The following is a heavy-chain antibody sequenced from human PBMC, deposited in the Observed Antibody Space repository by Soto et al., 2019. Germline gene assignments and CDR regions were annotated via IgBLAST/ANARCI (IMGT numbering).Heavy chain of an antibody. D-gene: IGHD3-10*01. V-gene: IGHV2-5*02. CDR1: GFSLITTGAG. CDR2: IYWDGEK. J-gene: IGHJ3*02. Sequence: QITLKESGPTLVQHTQTLTLTCSFSGFSLITTGAGVGWIRQPPGKAPEWLALIYWDGEKRYSPALKSRLTITKDSSKNQVVLTMTNMDPVDTATYYCARRQSIMIRGANAFDIWGQGTFLSVSS. CDR3: ARRQSIMIRGANAFDI.